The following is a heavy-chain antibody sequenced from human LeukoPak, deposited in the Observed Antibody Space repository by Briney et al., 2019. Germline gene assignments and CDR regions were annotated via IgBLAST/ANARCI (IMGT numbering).Heavy chain of an antibody. V-gene: IGHV3-23*01. CDR1: GFTFSSYS. CDR3: AKDETGFLNYFHY. D-gene: IGHD3-3*01. CDR2: IDSSGTKT. J-gene: IGHJ4*02. Sequence: GGSLRLSCAASGFTFSSYSMSWVRQAPGKGLAWVSGIDSSGTKTTYADSVKGRFTISRDNPRNTLYLQMNSLRAEDTAVYYCAKDETGFLNYFHYWGQGALVTVSS.